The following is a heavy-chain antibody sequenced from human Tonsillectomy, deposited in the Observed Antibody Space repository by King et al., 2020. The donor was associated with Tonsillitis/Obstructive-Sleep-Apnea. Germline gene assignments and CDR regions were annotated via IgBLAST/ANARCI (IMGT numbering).Heavy chain of an antibody. J-gene: IGHJ3*02. V-gene: IGHV4-59*08. CDR3: ARASSIAARFAFDI. D-gene: IGHD6-6*01. Sequence: LQLQESGPGLVKPSETLSLTCTVSGGSISSYYWSWIRQPPGKGLEWIGYIYYSGSTNYNTSLKSRVTISVDTSKNQFSLKLSSVTAADTAVYYCARASSIAARFAFDIWGQGTMVTVSS. CDR1: GGSISSYY. CDR2: IYYSGST.